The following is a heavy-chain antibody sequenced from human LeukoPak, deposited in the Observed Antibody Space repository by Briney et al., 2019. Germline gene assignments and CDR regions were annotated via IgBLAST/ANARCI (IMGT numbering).Heavy chain of an antibody. V-gene: IGHV4-34*01. J-gene: IGHJ4*02. Sequence: SETLSLTCAVYGGSFSGYYWSWIRQPPGKGLEWIGEINHSGSTNYNPSLKSRVTISVDTSKNQFSLKLSSVTAAGTAVYYCALGRAVARNLYWGQGTLVTVSS. CDR2: INHSGST. D-gene: IGHD6-19*01. CDR1: GGSFSGYY. CDR3: ALGRAVARNLY.